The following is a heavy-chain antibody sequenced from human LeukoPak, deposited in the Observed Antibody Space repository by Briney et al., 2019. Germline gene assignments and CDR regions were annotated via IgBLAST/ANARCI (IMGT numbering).Heavy chain of an antibody. CDR3: ARAPPGSSTDY. CDR1: GYTFTSYD. J-gene: IGHJ4*02. CDR2: MNPNSGNT. Sequence: ASVKVSCKASGYTFTSYDINWVRQATGQGLEWMGWMNPNSGNTGYAQKIQGKVTMTRNTSISTAYMELSSLRSEDTAVYHCARAPPGSSTDYWGQGTLVTVSS. D-gene: IGHD2-2*01. V-gene: IGHV1-8*01.